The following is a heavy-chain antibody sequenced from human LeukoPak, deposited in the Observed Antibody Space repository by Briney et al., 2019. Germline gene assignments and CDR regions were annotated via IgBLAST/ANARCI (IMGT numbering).Heavy chain of an antibody. CDR3: AREGRYGVKPFDY. D-gene: IGHD4-17*01. V-gene: IGHV4-39*07. Sequence: SETLSLTCTVSGGSISSSSYYWGWIRQPPGKGLEWIGSIYYSGSTYYNPSLKSRVTISVDTSKNQFSLKLSSVTAADTAVYYCAREGRYGVKPFDYWGQGTLGTVSS. CDR1: GGSISSSSYY. J-gene: IGHJ4*02. CDR2: IYYSGST.